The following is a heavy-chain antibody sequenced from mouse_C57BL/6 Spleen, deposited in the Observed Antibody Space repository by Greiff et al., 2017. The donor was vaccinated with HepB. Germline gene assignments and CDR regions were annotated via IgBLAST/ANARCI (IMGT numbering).Heavy chain of an antibody. Sequence: VKLQQSGPELVKPGASVKISCKASGYAFSSSWMNWVKQRPGKGLEWIGRIYPGDGDTNYNGKFKGKATLTADKSSSTAYMQLSSLTSEDSAVYFCARRDSSGYVNYFDYWGQGTTLTVSS. J-gene: IGHJ2*01. V-gene: IGHV1-82*01. CDR3: ARRDSSGYVNYFDY. D-gene: IGHD3-2*02. CDR2: IYPGDGDT. CDR1: GYAFSSSW.